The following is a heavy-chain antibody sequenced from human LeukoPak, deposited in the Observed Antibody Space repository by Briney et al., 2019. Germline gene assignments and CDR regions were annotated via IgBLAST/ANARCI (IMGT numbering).Heavy chain of an antibody. J-gene: IGHJ4*02. V-gene: IGHV4-34*01. Sequence: SETLSLTCAVYGGSFSGYYWSWIRRPPGKGLEWIGEINHSGSTNYNPSLKSRVTISVDTSKNQFSLKLSSVTAADTAVYYCATYYYDSSGYFPNWGQGTLVTVSS. CDR3: ATYYYDSSGYFPN. D-gene: IGHD3-22*01. CDR1: GGSFSGYY. CDR2: INHSGST.